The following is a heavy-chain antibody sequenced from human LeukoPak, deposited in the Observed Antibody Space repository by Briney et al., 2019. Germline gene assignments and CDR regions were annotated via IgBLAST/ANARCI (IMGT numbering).Heavy chain of an antibody. D-gene: IGHD6-13*01. CDR1: GFTFSSYG. J-gene: IGHJ3*02. CDR2: IRYDGSNK. Sequence: GGSLRLSCAASGFTFSSYGMHWVRQAPGKGLEWVAFIRYDGSNKYYADSVKGRFTISRDNSKNTLYLQMNSLRAEDTAVYYCASPRAAAGAFDIWGQGTMVTVSS. CDR3: ASPRAAAGAFDI. V-gene: IGHV3-30*02.